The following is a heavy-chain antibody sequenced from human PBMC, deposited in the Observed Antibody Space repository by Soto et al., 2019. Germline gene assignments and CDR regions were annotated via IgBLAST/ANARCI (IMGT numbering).Heavy chain of an antibody. Sequence: QVQLVQSGAEVKKPGASVKVSCKASGYTFTSYGISWVRQAPGQGLEWMGWISAYNGNTNYAQKLQGRVTMTTDTSTSTAYMELRSLRSADTAVYYCARDRGNTIFGVVNYYFDYWGQGTLVTVSS. CDR2: ISAYNGNT. D-gene: IGHD3-3*01. CDR3: ARDRGNTIFGVVNYYFDY. J-gene: IGHJ4*02. V-gene: IGHV1-18*01. CDR1: GYTFTSYG.